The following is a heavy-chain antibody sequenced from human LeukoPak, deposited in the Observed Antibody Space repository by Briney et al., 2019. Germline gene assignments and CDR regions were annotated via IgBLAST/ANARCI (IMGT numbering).Heavy chain of an antibody. CDR1: GFTFSSYD. Sequence: PGGSLRLSCAASGFTFSSYDMHWVRQAAGKGLEWVSAIAIAGDTFYPGSVKDRFTISRENAKNSLYLQLNSLRDGDTAVYYCARGRFGISWPSVDYWRQGTLVTVSS. D-gene: IGHD6-13*01. CDR3: ARGRFGISWPSVDY. CDR2: IAIAGDT. J-gene: IGHJ4*02. V-gene: IGHV3-13*04.